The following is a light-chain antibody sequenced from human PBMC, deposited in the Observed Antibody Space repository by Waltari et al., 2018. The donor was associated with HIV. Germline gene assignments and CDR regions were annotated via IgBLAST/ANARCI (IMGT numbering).Light chain of an antibody. CDR3: QQSFNNPRS. V-gene: IGKV1-39*01. Sequence: DIQMTQSPSSLSASIGDRVTITCRASQTVSTYLNWYQKKPGKAPKLLIYAASSLQSGVPSRFSGSGSGTEFTLTISSLQPEDFATYYCQQSFNNPRSFGQGTKVEVK. CDR2: AAS. J-gene: IGKJ1*01. CDR1: QTVSTY.